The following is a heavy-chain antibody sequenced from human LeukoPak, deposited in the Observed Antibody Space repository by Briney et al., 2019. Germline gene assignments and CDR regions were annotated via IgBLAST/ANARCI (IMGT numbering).Heavy chain of an antibody. CDR1: GFTFSNYA. J-gene: IGHJ3*02. D-gene: IGHD3-9*01. CDR2: ISSNRGST. V-gene: IGHV3-64D*06. Sequence: GGSLRLSCSASGFTFSNYAMHWVRQAPGKGLEYVSAISSNRGSTYNADSVKGRFTISRDNSKNTLFLQMSSLRVEDTAVYYCVRGKVLRYFDWLVTGAFDIWGQGTMVTVSS. CDR3: VRGKVLRYFDWLVTGAFDI.